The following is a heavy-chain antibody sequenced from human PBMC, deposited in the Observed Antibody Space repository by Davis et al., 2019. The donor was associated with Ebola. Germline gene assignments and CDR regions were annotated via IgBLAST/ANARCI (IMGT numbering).Heavy chain of an antibody. J-gene: IGHJ6*02. CDR1: GGSFSGHY. Sequence: MPSETLSLTCAVYGGSFSGHYWSWIRQLPGKGLEWIGEINHSGSTNYNPSLNSRVTISVDTSKNQFSLKLSSVTAADTAVYYCARGVRYYYGSGRPYYYYGMDVWGQGTTVTVSS. CDR3: ARGVRYYYGSGRPYYYYGMDV. D-gene: IGHD3-10*01. CDR2: INHSGST. V-gene: IGHV4-34*01.